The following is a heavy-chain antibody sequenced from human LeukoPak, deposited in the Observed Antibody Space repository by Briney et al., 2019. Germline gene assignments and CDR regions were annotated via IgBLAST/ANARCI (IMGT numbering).Heavy chain of an antibody. Sequence: SETLSLTCTVSGGSISSYYWSWIRQPAGKGLEWIGRIYTSGSTNYNPSLKSRVTMSVDTSKNQFSLKLSSVTAADTAVYYCAREAPGVVVVAATPYHFDYWGQATLVTVSS. CDR2: IYTSGST. J-gene: IGHJ4*02. V-gene: IGHV4-4*07. D-gene: IGHD2-15*01. CDR3: AREAPGVVVVAATPYHFDY. CDR1: GGSISSYY.